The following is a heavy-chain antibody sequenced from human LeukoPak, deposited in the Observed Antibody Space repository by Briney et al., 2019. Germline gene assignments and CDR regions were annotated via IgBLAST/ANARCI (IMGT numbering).Heavy chain of an antibody. CDR3: ARDPEYSSSWYREGYFDL. V-gene: IGHV3-48*03. J-gene: IGHJ2*01. CDR2: ISSSGSTI. CDR1: GFTFSSYE. Sequence: GRSLRLSCAASGFTFSSYEMNWVRQAPGKGLEWVSYISSSGSTIYYADSVKGRFTISRDNAKNSLYLQMNSLRAEDTAVYYCARDPEYSSSWYREGYFDLWGRGTLVTVSS. D-gene: IGHD6-13*01.